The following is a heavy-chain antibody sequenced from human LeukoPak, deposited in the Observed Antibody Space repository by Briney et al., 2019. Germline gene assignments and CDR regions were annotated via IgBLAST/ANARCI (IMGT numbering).Heavy chain of an antibody. D-gene: IGHD2-2*01. Sequence: SETLSLTCNVSGFSLTIGYFWRWIRQPPGKGLEWIGRIYTSGSTNYNPSLKSRVTISVDTSKNQFSLKLSSVTAADTAVYYCARTVGIVVVPAAPYYYYMDVWGKGTTVTISS. J-gene: IGHJ6*03. CDR3: ARTVGIVVVPAAPYYYYMDV. CDR2: IYTSGST. CDR1: GFSLTIGYF. V-gene: IGHV4-38-2*02.